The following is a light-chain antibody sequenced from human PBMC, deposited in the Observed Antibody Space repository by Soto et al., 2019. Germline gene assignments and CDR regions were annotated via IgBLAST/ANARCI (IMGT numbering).Light chain of an antibody. CDR1: SSNLGAGYD. V-gene: IGLV1-40*01. Sequence: QSVLTQPPSVSGAPGPRVTLSCTGNSSNLGAGYDVHWYKQVPGAAPKLVIFGNRNRPSGVPERFSGSKSGTSASLAITGLQAEDEADYYCQAYDYSLTASVFGGGTKLTVL. CDR3: QAYDYSLTASV. J-gene: IGLJ3*02. CDR2: GNR.